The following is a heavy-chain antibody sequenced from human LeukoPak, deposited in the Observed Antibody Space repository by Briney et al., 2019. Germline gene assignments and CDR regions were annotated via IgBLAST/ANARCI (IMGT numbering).Heavy chain of an antibody. J-gene: IGHJ1*01. CDR1: GFTFDDYA. Sequence: GGSLRLSCAASGFTFDDYAMHWVRQAPGKGLEWVSGISWNSGSIGYADSVKGRFTISRDNAMNSLYLQMNSLRAEDTALYYCARSGWSIPGFQHWGQGTLVTVSS. D-gene: IGHD6-19*01. V-gene: IGHV3-9*01. CDR3: ARSGWSIPGFQH. CDR2: ISWNSGSI.